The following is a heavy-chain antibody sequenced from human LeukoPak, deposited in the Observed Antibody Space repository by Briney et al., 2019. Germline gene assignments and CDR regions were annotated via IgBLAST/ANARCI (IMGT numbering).Heavy chain of an antibody. D-gene: IGHD3-10*01. CDR3: ARFRYGFGYYYGMDV. Sequence: GGSLSLSCVASGFTFSDHSMMWVRQAPGKGLEWVANIKQDGSEKYYVDSVKGRFTISRDNAKNSLYLQMNSLRAEGTAVYYCARFRYGFGYYYGMDVWGQGTTVTVSS. CDR2: IKQDGSEK. CDR1: GFTFSDHS. V-gene: IGHV3-7*01. J-gene: IGHJ6*02.